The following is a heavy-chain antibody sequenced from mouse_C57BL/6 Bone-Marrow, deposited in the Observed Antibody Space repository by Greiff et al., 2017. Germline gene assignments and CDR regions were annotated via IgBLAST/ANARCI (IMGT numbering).Heavy chain of an antibody. CDR1: GYAFSSSW. CDR2: IYPGDGDT. J-gene: IGHJ3*01. V-gene: IGHV1-82*01. Sequence: VQLQQSGPELVKPGASVKISCKASGYAFSSSWMNWVKQRPGKGLEWIGRIYPGDGDTNYNGKFKGKATLTADKSSRTAYMQLSSLTSEDSAVYFCARDLTGRFAYWGQGTLVTVSA. D-gene: IGHD4-1*01. CDR3: ARDLTGRFAY.